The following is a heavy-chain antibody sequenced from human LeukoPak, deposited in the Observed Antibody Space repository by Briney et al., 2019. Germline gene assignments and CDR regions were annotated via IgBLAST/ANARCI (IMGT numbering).Heavy chain of an antibody. V-gene: IGHV1-46*02. J-gene: IGHJ4*02. CDR2: INPSGGST. Sequence: ASVKVSCKASGYTFNSHYMYWVRQAPGQGLEWMGVINPSGGSTSYAQKFQGRVTMTRDTSTRTVYMEVNCLRSEDTAVYYCARQGTYSSAIGMGYWGQGTLVTVSS. D-gene: IGHD6-19*01. CDR1: GYTFNSHY. CDR3: ARQGTYSSAIGMGY.